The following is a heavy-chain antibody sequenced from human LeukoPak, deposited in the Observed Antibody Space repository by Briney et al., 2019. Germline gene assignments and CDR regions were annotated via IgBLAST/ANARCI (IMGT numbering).Heavy chain of an antibody. V-gene: IGHV3-7*01. CDR3: ARDTGGGYSCYDC. D-gene: IGHD5-18*01. CDR1: GFTFSSYW. Sequence: GGSLRLSCAAFGFTFSSYWMIWIRQAPGKGLEWVANIKQDGSEKYYVDSVKGRFTISRDNAKNSLYLQMNSLRAEDTAVYYCARDTGGGYSCYDCWGQGTLVTVSS. CDR2: IKQDGSEK. J-gene: IGHJ4*02.